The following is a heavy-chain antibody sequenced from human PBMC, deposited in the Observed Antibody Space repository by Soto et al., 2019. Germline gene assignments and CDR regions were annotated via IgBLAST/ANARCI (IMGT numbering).Heavy chain of an antibody. CDR2: IDTSGNLI. Sequence: EVQLVESGGDLVQPGGSLRLSCAASGFTFSSYEMNWVRQAPGKGPEWISYIDTSGNLIYYAVSVRGRFTTSRDSAKNSLYLQMNSLRAEDTAVYYCAREEINCGGDCFSLWGQGTLVTVSS. J-gene: IGHJ4*02. D-gene: IGHD2-21*02. CDR1: GFTFSSYE. V-gene: IGHV3-48*03. CDR3: AREEINCGGDCFSL.